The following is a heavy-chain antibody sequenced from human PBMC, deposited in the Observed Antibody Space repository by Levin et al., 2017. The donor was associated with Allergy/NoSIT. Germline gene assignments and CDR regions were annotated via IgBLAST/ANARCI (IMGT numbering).Heavy chain of an antibody. J-gene: IGHJ5*02. CDR2: INPNSGGT. V-gene: IGHV1-2*06. D-gene: IGHD3-3*01. Sequence: GASVKVSCKASGYTFTGYYMHWVRQAPGQGLEWMGRINPNSGGTNYAQKFQGRVTMTRDTSISTAYMELSRLRSDDTAVYYCARDGYYDFWSGTNRFDPWGQGTLVTVSS. CDR1: GYTFTGYY. CDR3: ARDGYYDFWSGTNRFDP.